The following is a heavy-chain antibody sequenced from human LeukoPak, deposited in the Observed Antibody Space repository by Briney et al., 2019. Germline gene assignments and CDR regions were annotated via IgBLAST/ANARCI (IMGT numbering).Heavy chain of an antibody. CDR2: IIPIFGTA. V-gene: IGHV1-69*13. J-gene: IGHJ6*04. CDR1: GDTFSSYA. D-gene: IGHD2-2*01. CDR3: ARDGGLGDIVVIPAAMEGYYGMDV. Sequence: SVKVSCKASGDTFSSYAISWVRQAPGQGLEWMGGIIPIFGTANYAQKFQSRVTITADESTSTAYMELSSLRSEDTAVYYCARDGGLGDIVVIPAAMEGYYGMDVWGKGTTVTVSS.